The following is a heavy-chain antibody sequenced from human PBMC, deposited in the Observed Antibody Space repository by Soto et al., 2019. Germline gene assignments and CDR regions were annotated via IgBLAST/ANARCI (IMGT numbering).Heavy chain of an antibody. J-gene: IGHJ6*02. Sequence: ASVKVSCKASGCTFTSYAMHWVRQAPGQRLEWMGWINAGNGNTKYSQKFQGRVTITRDTSASTAYMELSSLRSEDTAVYYCARGITMVRGVNRYYYYGMDVWGQGTTVTVSS. CDR2: INAGNGNT. V-gene: IGHV1-3*01. CDR1: GCTFTSYA. CDR3: ARGITMVRGVNRYYYYGMDV. D-gene: IGHD3-10*01.